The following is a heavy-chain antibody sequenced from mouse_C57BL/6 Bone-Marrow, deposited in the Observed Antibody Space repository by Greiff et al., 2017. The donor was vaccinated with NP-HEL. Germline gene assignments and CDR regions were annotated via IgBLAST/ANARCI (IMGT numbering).Heavy chain of an antibody. CDR1: GYTFTSYW. D-gene: IGHD1-1*01. J-gene: IGHJ2*01. Sequence: VQLQQPGAELVKPGASVKLSCKASGYTFTSYWMQWVKQRPGQGLEWIGEIDPSDSYTNYNQKFKGKATLTVDTSSSTAYMQLSSLTSEDSAVYYFARCPLTTVVDYFDYWGQGTTLTVSS. V-gene: IGHV1-50*01. CDR2: IDPSDSYT. CDR3: ARCPLTTVVDYFDY.